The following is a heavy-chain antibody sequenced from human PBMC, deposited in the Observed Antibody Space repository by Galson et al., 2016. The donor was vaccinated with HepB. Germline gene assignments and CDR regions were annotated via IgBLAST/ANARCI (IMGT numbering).Heavy chain of an antibody. CDR1: GYTFNTYG. V-gene: IGHV1-18*01. D-gene: IGHD6-19*01. Sequence: SVKVSCKASGYTFNTYGVAWVRQAPGQGLEWMGWISPYNGHTNYAQNFQGRVTMTTDTSTSTAFLELRSMRADDTAIEYCARESGVGVAVDHWGQGTLVTVSS. J-gene: IGHJ5*02. CDR2: ISPYNGHT. CDR3: ARESGVGVAVDH.